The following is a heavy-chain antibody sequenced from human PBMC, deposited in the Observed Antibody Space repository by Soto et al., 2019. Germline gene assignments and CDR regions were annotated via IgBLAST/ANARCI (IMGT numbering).Heavy chain of an antibody. CDR1: GGSFSGYY. J-gene: IGHJ4*02. CDR3: ARRNSSSWFLRIFDY. V-gene: IGHV4-34*01. CDR2: INHSGRT. D-gene: IGHD6-13*01. Sequence: QVQLQQWGAGLLKPSETLSLTCAVYGGSFSGYYWSWIRQPPGKGLEWIGEINHSGRTNYNPSLKSRVTISVDTSKNQFSLKLSSVTAADTAVYYCARRNSSSWFLRIFDYWGQGTLVTVSS.